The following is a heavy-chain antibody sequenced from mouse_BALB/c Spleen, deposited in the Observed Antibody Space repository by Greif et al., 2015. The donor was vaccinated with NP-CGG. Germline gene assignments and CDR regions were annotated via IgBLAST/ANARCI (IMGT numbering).Heavy chain of an antibody. V-gene: IGHV5-6-5*01. CDR2: ISSGGST. CDR1: GFTFSSYA. CDR3: AILGYYAMDY. D-gene: IGHD3-1*01. J-gene: IGHJ4*01. Sequence: DVMLVESGGGLVKPGGSLKLSCAASGFTFSSYAMSWVRQTPEKRLEWVASISSGGSTYYPDSVKGRFTISRDNARNILYLQMSSLRSEDTAMYYCAILGYYAMDYWGQGTSVTVSS.